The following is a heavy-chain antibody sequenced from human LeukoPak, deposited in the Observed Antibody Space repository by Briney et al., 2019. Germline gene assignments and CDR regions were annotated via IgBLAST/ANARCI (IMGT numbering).Heavy chain of an antibody. J-gene: IGHJ3*02. CDR2: ISAYNGNT. CDR1: GYTLTSYA. V-gene: IGHV1-18*01. Sequence: GAPVKVSCKAPGYTLTSYAFSWVRQAPGQGLEWMGWISAYNGNTNYAQKLQGRVTMTTDTSTSTAYMELRSLRSDDTAVYYCARDGVPMVRGPNDAFDIWGQGTMVTVSS. D-gene: IGHD3-10*01. CDR3: ARDGVPMVRGPNDAFDI.